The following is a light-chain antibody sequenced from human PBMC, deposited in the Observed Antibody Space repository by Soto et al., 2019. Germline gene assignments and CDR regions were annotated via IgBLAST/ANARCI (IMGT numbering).Light chain of an antibody. CDR2: DAS. J-gene: IGKJ4*01. CDR3: QQYDNLPLT. Sequence: DIQMTQSPSSLSASVGDRVTITCQASQDSDKYLSWYQQKPGKAPELLIYDASNLETGVPSRFSGSGSGTDFTFTISSLQPEDIATYYCQQYDNLPLTFGGGTKVDIK. CDR1: QDSDKY. V-gene: IGKV1-33*01.